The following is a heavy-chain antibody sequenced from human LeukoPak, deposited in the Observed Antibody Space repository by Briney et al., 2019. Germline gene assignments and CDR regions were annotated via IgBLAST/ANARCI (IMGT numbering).Heavy chain of an antibody. Sequence: GRSLRLSCAASGFTFSSYGMHWVRQAPGKGLEWVAVIWYDGSNKYYADSVEGRFTISRDNAKNSLYLQMNSLRAEDTAVYYCATYINWVAGDVWGQGTTVSVSS. V-gene: IGHV3-33*03. D-gene: IGHD1-1*01. CDR1: GFTFSSYG. CDR3: ATYINWVAGDV. CDR2: IWYDGSNK. J-gene: IGHJ6*02.